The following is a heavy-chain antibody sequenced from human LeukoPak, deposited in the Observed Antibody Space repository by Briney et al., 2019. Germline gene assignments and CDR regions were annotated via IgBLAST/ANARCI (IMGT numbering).Heavy chain of an antibody. J-gene: IGHJ4*02. CDR1: GGTFTSFV. D-gene: IGHD1-20*01. CDR2: IIPIFRST. CDR3: ARHAGYNWNDRFDF. V-gene: IGHV1-69*05. Sequence: ASVKVSCKASGGTFTSFVFSWVRQARGQGLEWMGGIIPIFRSTKYAQTFQGRVTITTDESTSTAYMELSSLTSEDTAVYYCARHAGYNWNDRFDFWGQGTLVTVYS.